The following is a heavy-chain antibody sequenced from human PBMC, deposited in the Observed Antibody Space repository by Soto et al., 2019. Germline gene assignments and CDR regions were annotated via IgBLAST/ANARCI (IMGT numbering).Heavy chain of an antibody. CDR1: GFTFSSYS. V-gene: IGHV3-21*01. Sequence: EVQLVESGGGLVKPGGSLRLSCAASGFTFSSYSMNWVRQAPGKGLEWVSSISSSSSYIYYADSVKGRFTISRDNAKNSLYLQMNSLRAEDTAVYYCARDHPGGPIVVVPAHPVDFDYWGQGTLVTVSS. D-gene: IGHD2-2*01. J-gene: IGHJ4*02. CDR3: ARDHPGGPIVVVPAHPVDFDY. CDR2: ISSSSSYI.